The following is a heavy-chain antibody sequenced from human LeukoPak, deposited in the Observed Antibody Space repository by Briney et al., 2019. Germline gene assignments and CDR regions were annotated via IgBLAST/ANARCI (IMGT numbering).Heavy chain of an antibody. J-gene: IGHJ4*02. Sequence: GSLRLSCAASGFTFTTYWMSWVRQAPGKGLEWVAKISPDGSEKYYVDSVKGRFTISRDNAKNSLDLQMSSLRADDTAVYYCARGGSSRFDQWGQGTLVTVSS. D-gene: IGHD6-13*01. CDR3: ARGGSSRFDQ. CDR2: ISPDGSEK. V-gene: IGHV3-7*04. CDR1: GFTFTTYW.